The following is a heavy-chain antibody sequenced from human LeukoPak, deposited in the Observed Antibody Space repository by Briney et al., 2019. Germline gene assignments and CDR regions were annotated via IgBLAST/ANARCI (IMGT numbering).Heavy chain of an antibody. V-gene: IGHV4-59*01. J-gene: IGHJ5*02. Sequence: SETLSLTCTVSGDSISSYYWSWIRQPPGKGLEWIGYIYYSGSTNYNPSLTSRVTISVDTSKNQFSLKLSSVTAADTAVYYCARYKSVADSFDPWGQGTLVTVSS. CDR1: GDSISSYY. CDR2: IYYSGST. D-gene: IGHD1-1*01. CDR3: ARYKSVADSFDP.